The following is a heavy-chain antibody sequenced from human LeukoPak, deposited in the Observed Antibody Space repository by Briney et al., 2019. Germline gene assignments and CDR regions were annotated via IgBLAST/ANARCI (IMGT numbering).Heavy chain of an antibody. V-gene: IGHV3-53*01. CDR1: GFTVSSNY. CDR3: ARADYYDSSGYNDY. Sequence: GGSLRLSCAASGFTVSSNYMSWVRQAPGKGLEWVSLIYSGGNTYYADSVKGRFTISRDNSKNTLYPQMTSLRAEDTAVYYCARADYYDSSGYNDYWGQGTLVTVSS. D-gene: IGHD3-22*01. J-gene: IGHJ4*02. CDR2: IYSGGNT.